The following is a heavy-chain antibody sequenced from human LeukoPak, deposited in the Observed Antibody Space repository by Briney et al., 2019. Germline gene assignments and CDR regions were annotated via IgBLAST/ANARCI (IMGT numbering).Heavy chain of an antibody. V-gene: IGHV4-39*07. CDR3: ARGGGSPYYFDY. J-gene: IGHJ4*02. CDR2: IYYSGST. CDR1: GGSISSSSYY. Sequence: SETLSLTCTVSGGSISSSSYYWGWIRQPPGKGLEWIGSIYYSGSTYYNPSLKSRVTISVDTSKNQFSLKLSSVTAADTAVYYCARGGGSPYYFDYWGQGTLATVSS. D-gene: IGHD3-16*01.